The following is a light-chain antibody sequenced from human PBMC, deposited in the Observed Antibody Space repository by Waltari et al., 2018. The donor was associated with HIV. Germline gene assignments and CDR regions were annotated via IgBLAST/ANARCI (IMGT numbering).Light chain of an antibody. Sequence: QSVLTQPPSASGTPGQSVTISCSGTSSNIGTNYVYWYQQFPGTAPKLLIYRNNKRPSGVPDRFSGSKSGTSASLDISGLRSDDEAEYYCAAWDDTLTVVFGGGTKLT. CDR1: SSNIGTNY. V-gene: IGLV1-47*01. J-gene: IGLJ2*01. CDR3: AAWDDTLTVV. CDR2: RNN.